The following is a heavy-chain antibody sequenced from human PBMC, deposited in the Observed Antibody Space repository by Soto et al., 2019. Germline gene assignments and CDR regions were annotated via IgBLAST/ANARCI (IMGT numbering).Heavy chain of an antibody. CDR1: GFTFSSYG. CDR2: ISYDGSNK. Sequence: GGSLRLSCAASGFTFSSYGMHWVRQAPGKGLEWVAVISYDGSNKYYADSVKGRFTISRDNSNNTLYLQMNSLRAEDTAVYYCAKDRGHYDSSGYPGDYWGQGTLVTVSS. J-gene: IGHJ4*02. CDR3: AKDRGHYDSSGYPGDY. V-gene: IGHV3-30*18. D-gene: IGHD3-22*01.